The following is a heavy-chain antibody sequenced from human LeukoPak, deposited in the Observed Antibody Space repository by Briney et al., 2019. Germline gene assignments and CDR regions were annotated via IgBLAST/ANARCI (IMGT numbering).Heavy chain of an antibody. D-gene: IGHD2-21*01. CDR3: AKGNFGERYCGGDLDCGGFDY. V-gene: IGHV1-8*01. J-gene: IGHJ4*02. Sequence: ASVKVSCKASGYTFTSYDINWVRQATGQGLEWMGWMNPNSGNTGYAQKFQGRVTMTRNTSISTAYMELSSLRSEDTAVYYCAKGNFGERYCGGDLDCGGFDYWGQGTLVTVSS. CDR1: GYTFTSYD. CDR2: MNPNSGNT.